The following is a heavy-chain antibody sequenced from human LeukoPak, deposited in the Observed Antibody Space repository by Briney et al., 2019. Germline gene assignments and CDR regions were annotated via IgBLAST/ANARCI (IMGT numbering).Heavy chain of an antibody. CDR1: DASFVSYY. CDR3: SIVVVPAAMGDPFDY. CDR2: THVSGNF. V-gene: IGHV4-59*12. D-gene: IGHD2-2*01. Sequence: PSGTLSLTCSVSDASFVSYYWSWIRQPPGKGLEWIGYTHVSGNFGYNPSLRSRATVSVDTSKNQFSLKLSSVTAADTAVYYCSIVVVPAAMGDPFDYWSQGTLVTVSS. J-gene: IGHJ4*02.